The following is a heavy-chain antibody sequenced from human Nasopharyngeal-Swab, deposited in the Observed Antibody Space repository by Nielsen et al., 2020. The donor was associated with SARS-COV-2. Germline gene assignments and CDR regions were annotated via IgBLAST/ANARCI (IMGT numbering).Heavy chain of an antibody. CDR1: GGSFSGYY. Sequence: SETLSLTCAVYGGSFSGYYWSWIRQPPGKGLEWIGEINHSGSTNYNPSLKSRATISVDTSKNQFSLKLSSVTAADTAVYYCARTRYSYGFFTTGRGGYMDVWGKGTTVTVSS. CDR3: ARTRYSYGFFTTGRGGYMDV. V-gene: IGHV4-34*01. J-gene: IGHJ6*03. CDR2: INHSGST. D-gene: IGHD5-18*01.